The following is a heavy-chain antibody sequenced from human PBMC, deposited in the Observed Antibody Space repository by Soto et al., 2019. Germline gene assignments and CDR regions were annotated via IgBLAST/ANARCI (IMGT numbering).Heavy chain of an antibody. CDR3: ARVLRFLDTYHNWFDP. D-gene: IGHD3-10*01. CDR1: GYTLTSYC. CDR2: ISAYNGNT. J-gene: IGHJ5*02. Sequence: ASVHVSCKSSGYTLTSYCISWVRQAPGQGLEWMGWISAYNGNTNYAQKLQGRVTMTTDTSTSTAYMELRSLRSDDTAVYYCARVLRFLDTYHNWFDPWGQGTLVTVSS. V-gene: IGHV1-18*01.